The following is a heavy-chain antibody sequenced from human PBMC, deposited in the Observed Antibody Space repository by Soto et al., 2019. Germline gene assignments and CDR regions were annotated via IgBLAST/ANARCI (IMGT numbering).Heavy chain of an antibody. J-gene: IGHJ6*02. V-gene: IGHV4-4*02. CDR3: ARVSGSYYDGMDV. CDR2: SYHSGST. Sequence: QVQLQESGPGLVKPSGNLSLTCAVSGGSISSINWWSWVRQPPGKGLEWIGESYHSGSTKYHPSLKTRVTISVDKSKNKFPLKLSSVTAADTAVYYCARVSGSYYDGMDVWGQGTTVTVSS. CDR1: GGSISSINW.